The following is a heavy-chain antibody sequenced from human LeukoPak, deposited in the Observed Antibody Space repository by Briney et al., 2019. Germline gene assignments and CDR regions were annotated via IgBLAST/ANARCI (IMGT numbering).Heavy chain of an antibody. Sequence: AISGSGGSTYYADSVKGRFTISRDNSKNTLYLQMDSLRAEDTAVYYCANRPAAADNYWGQGTLVTVSS. D-gene: IGHD6-13*01. CDR2: ISGSGGST. J-gene: IGHJ4*02. V-gene: IGHV3-23*01. CDR3: ANRPAAADNY.